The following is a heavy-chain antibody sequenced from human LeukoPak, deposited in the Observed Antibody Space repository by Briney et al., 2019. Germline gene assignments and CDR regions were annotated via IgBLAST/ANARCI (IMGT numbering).Heavy chain of an antibody. CDR2: ISSDGTNK. D-gene: IGHD3-10*01. J-gene: IGHJ5*02. V-gene: IGHV3-30*18. Sequence: GGSLRLSCAVSGFTLSTFGMHWVRQAPGEGLEWVAVISSDGTNKFYADSVKGRFTISTDNSKKTLYLQMSSLRPEDTAVYYCAKDSLATSGSSLGNWFDPGGQGTLVAVSS. CDR1: GFTLSTFG. CDR3: AKDSLATSGSSLGNWFDP.